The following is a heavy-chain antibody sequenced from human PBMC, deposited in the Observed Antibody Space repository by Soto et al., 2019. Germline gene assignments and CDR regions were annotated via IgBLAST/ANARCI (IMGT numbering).Heavy chain of an antibody. CDR2: INAGNGNT. CDR1: GYTFTSYA. J-gene: IGHJ5*02. D-gene: IGHD6-19*01. V-gene: IGHV1-3*01. Sequence: ASVKVSCKASGYTFTSYAMHWVRQAPGQRLEWMGWINAGNGNTKYSQKFQGRVTITRDTSASTAYMELSSLRSEDTAVYYCARDKLSSCWSPGYNWFDPWGQGTLVTVSS. CDR3: ARDKLSSCWSPGYNWFDP.